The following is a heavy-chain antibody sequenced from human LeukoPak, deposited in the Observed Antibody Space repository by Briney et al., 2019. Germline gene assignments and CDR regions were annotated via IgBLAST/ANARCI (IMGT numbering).Heavy chain of an antibody. V-gene: IGHV4-39*01. CDR1: GGSISTISSSTYY. J-gene: IGHJ4*02. CDR3: ARQLPTAAADTRGYFDY. D-gene: IGHD6-25*01. Sequence: SETLSLTCTVSGGSISTISSSTYYWGWIRQAPGKGLEWIGSLFYGENSHYNPSLKSRATLSVDTSNNQFSLKLTSVTAADAAVYFYARQLPTAAADTRGYFDYWGQGTVVTVSS. CDR2: LFYGENS.